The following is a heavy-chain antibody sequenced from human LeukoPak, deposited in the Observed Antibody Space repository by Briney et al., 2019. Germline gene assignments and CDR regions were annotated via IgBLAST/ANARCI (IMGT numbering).Heavy chain of an antibody. CDR3: ARDGSGSSYDY. Sequence: KSSETLSLTCTVSGCSDSSYYWSWIRQPAGKGLEWIGRIYTSGSTNYNPSLKSRVTMSADTSKNQFSLKLSSVTAADTAVYYCARDGSGSSYDYWGQGALVTVSS. CDR1: GCSDSSYY. D-gene: IGHD3-10*01. V-gene: IGHV4-4*07. J-gene: IGHJ4*02. CDR2: IYTSGST.